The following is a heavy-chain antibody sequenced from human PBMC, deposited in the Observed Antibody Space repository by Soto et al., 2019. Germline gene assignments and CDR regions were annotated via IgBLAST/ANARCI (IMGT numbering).Heavy chain of an antibody. CDR3: AKGYSGSNYALFDY. V-gene: IGHV3-23*01. J-gene: IGHJ4*02. Sequence: GGSLRLSCAVSGFTFSNYGMNWIRQAPGKGLEWVSTIGDTGASTYYADSVKGRFTISRDNSRNTLYLQMNSLRAEDTAVYYCAKGYSGSNYALFDYWGQGALVTVSS. D-gene: IGHD1-26*01. CDR1: GFTFSNYG. CDR2: IGDTGAST.